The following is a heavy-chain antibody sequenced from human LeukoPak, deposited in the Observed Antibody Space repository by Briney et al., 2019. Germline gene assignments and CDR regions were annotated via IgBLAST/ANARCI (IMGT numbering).Heavy chain of an antibody. D-gene: IGHD5-12*01. CDR2: INPNSGGT. V-gene: IGHV1-2*02. J-gene: IGHJ5*02. Sequence: ASVRVSCKASGYTFTGYYMHWVRQAPGQGLEWMGWINPNSGGTNYAQKFQGRVTMTRDTSISTAYMELSRLRSDDTAVYYCAIEWGWLRDNWFDPWGQGTLVTVSS. CDR3: AIEWGWLRDNWFDP. CDR1: GYTFTGYY.